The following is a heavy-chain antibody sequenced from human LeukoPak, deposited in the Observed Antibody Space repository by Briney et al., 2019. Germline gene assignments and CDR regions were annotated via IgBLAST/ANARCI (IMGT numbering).Heavy chain of an antibody. CDR3: AAYIDYYDSSGYYPFWY. Sequence: GRSLRLSCAASGFTFSSYAMHWVRQAPGKGLEWVAAISYDGSNKYYADSVKGRFTISRDNSKNSLYLQMNSLRAEDTAVYYCAAYIDYYDSSGYYPFWYWGQGTLVTVSS. CDR2: ISYDGSNK. V-gene: IGHV3-30-3*01. CDR1: GFTFSSYA. D-gene: IGHD3-22*01. J-gene: IGHJ4*02.